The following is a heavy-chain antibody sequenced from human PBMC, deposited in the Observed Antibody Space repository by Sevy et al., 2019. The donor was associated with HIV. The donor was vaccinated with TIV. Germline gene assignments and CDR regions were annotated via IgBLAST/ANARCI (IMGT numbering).Heavy chain of an antibody. CDR1: GFTFNNYV. V-gene: IGHV3-30*18. CDR2: VSYDGSTK. D-gene: IGHD3-22*01. Sequence: GGSLRLSCAASGFTFNNYVMHWVRQAPGKGLEWVAVVSYDGSTKYYADFVKGRFTISRDNSKNMVYLQMNSLRPEDTAVFYCAKGSRATDSAFDIWGQGTVVTVSS. J-gene: IGHJ3*02. CDR3: AKGSRATDSAFDI.